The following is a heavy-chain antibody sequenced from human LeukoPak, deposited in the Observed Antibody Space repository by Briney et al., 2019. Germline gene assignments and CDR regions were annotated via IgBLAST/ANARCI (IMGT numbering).Heavy chain of an antibody. V-gene: IGHV4-59*01. CDR3: ARPGADAFDI. CDR1: GGTINYYY. D-gene: IGHD3-10*01. J-gene: IGHJ3*02. Sequence: PSETLSLTCTVSGGTINYYYWSWIRQPPGKGLEWIGYIYYSGNTNYNSSLKSRVTISVDTSKNHFSLNLSSVTAADTAVYYWARPGADAFDIWGQGTMVTVSS. CDR2: IYYSGNT.